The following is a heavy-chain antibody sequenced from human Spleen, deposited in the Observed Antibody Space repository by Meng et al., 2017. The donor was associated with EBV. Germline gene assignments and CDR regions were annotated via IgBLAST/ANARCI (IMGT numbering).Heavy chain of an antibody. D-gene: IGHD2-21*01. J-gene: IGHJ4*02. CDR1: GDSVSSGNYY. CDR2: IYYSGST. CDR3: ARGKID. Sequence: QVQLQESGPGLVKHSETLSLTCTVSGDSVSSGNYYWNWIRQPPGKGLEWIGYIYYSGSTNYNPSLKSRVTILVDTSKNQFSLKLNSVTAADTAVYYCARGKIDWGQGTLVTVSS. V-gene: IGHV4-61*01.